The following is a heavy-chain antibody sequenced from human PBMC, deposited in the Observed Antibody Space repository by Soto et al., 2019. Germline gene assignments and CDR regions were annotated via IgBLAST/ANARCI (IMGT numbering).Heavy chain of an antibody. J-gene: IGHJ4*02. CDR3: AADVGATARAFDY. V-gene: IGHV1-69*01. CDR1: GGTFSTYA. CDR2: VIPIFDTV. Sequence: QVQLVQSGAEVKKPGPSVKVSCKASGGTFSTYAISWVRQAPGQGLEWMGGVIPIFDTVNYAQRFQGRVTITADESTTTAYMELSSLGSEDTAVYYCAADVGATARAFDYWGQGTLVTVSS. D-gene: IGHD1-26*01.